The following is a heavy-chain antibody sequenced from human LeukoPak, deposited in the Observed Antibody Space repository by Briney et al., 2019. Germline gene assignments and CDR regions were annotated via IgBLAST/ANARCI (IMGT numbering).Heavy chain of an antibody. V-gene: IGHV3-30*04. Sequence: LGGSLRLSCATSGFTFSTYAMHWVRQAPGKGLEWVAIISHDGGNKNYADSVKGRFTISRDNSMNTLYLQMNSLRAEDTAVYYCASHGMGFSAVDYWGQGSLVTVSS. CDR3: ASHGMGFSAVDY. CDR1: GFTFSTYA. J-gene: IGHJ4*02. D-gene: IGHD1-1*01. CDR2: ISHDGGNK.